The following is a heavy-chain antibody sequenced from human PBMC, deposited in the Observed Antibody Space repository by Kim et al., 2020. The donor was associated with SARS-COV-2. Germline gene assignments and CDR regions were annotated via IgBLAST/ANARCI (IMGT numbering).Heavy chain of an antibody. CDR3: ARDLNPVWWLVGSEAYYYYGMDV. V-gene: IGHV3-30-3*01. Sequence: GGSLRLSCAASGFTFSSYAMHWVRQAPGKGLEWVAVISYDGSNKYYADSVKGRFTISRDNSKNTLYLQMNSLRAEDTAVYYCARDLNPVWWLVGSEAYYYYGMDVWGQGTTVTVSS. J-gene: IGHJ6*02. D-gene: IGHD6-19*01. CDR2: ISYDGSNK. CDR1: GFTFSSYA.